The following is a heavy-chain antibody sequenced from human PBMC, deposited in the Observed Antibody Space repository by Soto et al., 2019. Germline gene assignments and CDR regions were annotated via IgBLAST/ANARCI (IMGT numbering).Heavy chain of an antibody. J-gene: IGHJ6*02. V-gene: IGHV3-13*05. CDR3: ARAYSGRLPRRADYYFAMDV. CDR2: IGAADDP. Sequence: GESLRLSCAASGFTFSAYDMHWVRQTTGKGLEWVSAIGAADDPYYLGSVKGRFTISRENAKNSLYLQMNSLRAEDTAVYYCARAYSGRLPRRADYYFAMDVWGQGTTVTVSS. D-gene: IGHD2-15*01. CDR1: GFTFSAYD.